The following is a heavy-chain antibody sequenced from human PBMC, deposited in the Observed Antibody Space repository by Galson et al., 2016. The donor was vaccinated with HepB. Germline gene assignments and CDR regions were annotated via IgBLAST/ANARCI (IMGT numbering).Heavy chain of an antibody. D-gene: IGHD3-10*01. V-gene: IGHV2-70*04. Sequence: PALVKPTQTLTLTCTFSGFSLSTNGMRVSWIRQPPGKALEWLARIDWDDDQFYSTSLKTRLTISKDTSKNQVVLTMTNMDPVDTATYYCARIVTGSGSHAADHWGQGTPVTVSS. CDR3: ARIVTGSGSHAADH. CDR2: IDWDDDQ. J-gene: IGHJ4*02. CDR1: GFSLSTNGMR.